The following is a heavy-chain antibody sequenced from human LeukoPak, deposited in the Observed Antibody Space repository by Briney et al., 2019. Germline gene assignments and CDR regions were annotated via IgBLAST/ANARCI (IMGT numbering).Heavy chain of an antibody. V-gene: IGHV3-11*04. Sequence: PGGSLRLSCAASGFTFSDYYMSWIRQAPGKGLEWVSYIGSTTYYGDSVKGRFTISRDNAKNSLYLQMNSLRAEDTAVYYCAREGGMVEPRAYYYRDVGAKG. D-gene: IGHD1-26*01. J-gene: IGHJ6*03. CDR1: GFTFSDYY. CDR3: AREGGMVEPRAYYYRDV. CDR2: IGSTT.